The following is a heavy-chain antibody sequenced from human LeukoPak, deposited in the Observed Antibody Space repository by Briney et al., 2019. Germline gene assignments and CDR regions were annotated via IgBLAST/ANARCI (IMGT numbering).Heavy chain of an antibody. J-gene: IGHJ5*02. Sequence: SVKVSCKASGGTFSSYAISWVRQAPGQGLEWMGGIIPIFGTANYAQKFQGRVTITADESTSTAYMELSSLRSEDTAIYYCARSITMIVVAWGQGTLVTVSS. CDR2: IIPIFGTA. D-gene: IGHD3-22*01. V-gene: IGHV1-69*13. CDR1: GGTFSSYA. CDR3: ARSITMIVVA.